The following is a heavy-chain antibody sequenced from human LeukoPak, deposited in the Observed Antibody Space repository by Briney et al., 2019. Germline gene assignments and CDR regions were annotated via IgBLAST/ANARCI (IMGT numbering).Heavy chain of an antibody. J-gene: IGHJ4*02. CDR1: GGTISTFF. Sequence: SETLSLTCTVSGGTISTFFWTWIRQSAGKGLEWIGRIYTGTTYYNPSLESRATISVDTSNNRFSLKLTSLTAADTAVYYCARGTEMTSFTGYYSFDYWGRGSLVTVSS. V-gene: IGHV4-4*07. CDR3: ARGTEMTSFTGYYSFDY. D-gene: IGHD3-9*01. CDR2: IYTGTT.